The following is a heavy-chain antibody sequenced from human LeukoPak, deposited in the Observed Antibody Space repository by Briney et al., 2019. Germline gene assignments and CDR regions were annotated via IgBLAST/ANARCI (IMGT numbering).Heavy chain of an antibody. CDR2: INPGDSDP. V-gene: IGHV5-51*01. Sequence: GESLKISCKGSGYSFTTYWIGWVRQMPGKGLEWVGIINPGDSDPRYRPSFQGQVTISADKSTSTAYLQWSSLKASDTAMYYCARHGLGSSWFGFDYWGQGTLVTVSS. D-gene: IGHD6-13*01. CDR1: GYSFTTYW. CDR3: ARHGLGSSWFGFDY. J-gene: IGHJ4*02.